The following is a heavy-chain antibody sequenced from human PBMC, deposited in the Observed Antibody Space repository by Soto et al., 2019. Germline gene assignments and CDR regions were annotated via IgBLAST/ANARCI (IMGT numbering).Heavy chain of an antibody. V-gene: IGHV3-7*01. Sequence: LSCAASGFTFSSYWMSWVRQAPGKGLEWVANIKQDGSEKYYVDSVKGRFTISRDNAKNSLYLQMNSLRAEDTAVYYCAGQSGYSSGWYEIFDYWGQGTLVTVSS. CDR3: AGQSGYSSGWYEIFDY. CDR2: IKQDGSEK. J-gene: IGHJ4*02. D-gene: IGHD6-19*01. CDR1: GFTFSSYW.